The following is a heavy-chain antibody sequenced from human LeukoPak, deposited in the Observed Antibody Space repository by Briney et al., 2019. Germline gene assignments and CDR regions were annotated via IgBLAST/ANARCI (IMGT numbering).Heavy chain of an antibody. J-gene: IGHJ3*02. CDR2: INPNSGGT. D-gene: IGHD3-22*01. CDR3: ARRGSGYYDSREAFDI. Sequence: ASVKVSCKASGYTFTGNYMHWVRQAPGQGLEWVGRINPNSGGTNYAQNFQDRVTLTRDTSITTAYMELNRLISDDTAVYYCARRGSGYYDSREAFDIWGQGTMVTVSS. V-gene: IGHV1-2*06. CDR1: GYTFTGNY.